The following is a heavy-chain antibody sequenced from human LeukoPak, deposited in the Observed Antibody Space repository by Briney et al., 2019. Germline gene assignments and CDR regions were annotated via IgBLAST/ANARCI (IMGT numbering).Heavy chain of an antibody. CDR2: MNPNSGNT. CDR3: ARGPTFAVASSSWRVGNY. Sequence: GASVKVSCKASGDTFTSYDINWVRQATGQGLEWMGWMNPNSGNTGYAQKFQGRVTITRNTSISTAYVELSSLRSEDTAVYYCARGPTFAVASSSWRVGNYWGQGTLVTVSS. J-gene: IGHJ4*02. V-gene: IGHV1-8*03. CDR1: GDTFTSYD. D-gene: IGHD6-13*01.